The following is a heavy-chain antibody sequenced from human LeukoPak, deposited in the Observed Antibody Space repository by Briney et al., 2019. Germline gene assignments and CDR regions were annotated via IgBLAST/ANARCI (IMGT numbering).Heavy chain of an antibody. CDR3: ARGGALNNYFYYYMDV. CDR1: GGSISSGSYY. Sequence: SETLSLTCTVSGGSISSGSYYWSWIRQPAGKGLEWIGRIYTSGSTYYNPSLKSRVTISIDTSNNQFSLKLSSLTAADTAVYYCARGGALNNYFYYYMDVWGKGTTVTVSS. V-gene: IGHV4-61*02. D-gene: IGHD1-26*01. CDR2: IYTSGST. J-gene: IGHJ6*03.